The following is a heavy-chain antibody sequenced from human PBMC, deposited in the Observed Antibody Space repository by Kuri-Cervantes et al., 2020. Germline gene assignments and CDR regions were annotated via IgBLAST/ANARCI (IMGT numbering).Heavy chain of an antibody. D-gene: IGHD1-26*01. CDR1: GYTFTGYY. Sequence: ASVKVSCKASGYTFTGYYMHWVRQAPGQGLEWMGWINPNSGGTNYAQKFQGRVTMTRDTSISTAYMELSRLRSDDTAVYYCARDPDRWGALLDHWGRGSLVTVSS. CDR2: INPNSGGT. V-gene: IGHV1-2*02. CDR3: ARDPDRWGALLDH. J-gene: IGHJ4*02.